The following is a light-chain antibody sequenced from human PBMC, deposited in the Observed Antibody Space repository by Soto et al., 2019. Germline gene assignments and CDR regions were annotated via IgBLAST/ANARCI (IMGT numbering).Light chain of an antibody. CDR1: QSVRSY. CDR3: QQYTGPPTT. J-gene: IGKJ5*01. CDR2: EAS. V-gene: IGKV3-11*01. Sequence: IVLTQSPATLSLSPGERATLSCRASQSVRSYLVWYQQKPGQAPRLVMYEASTRATGIPARFSGSGSGTDFTLTITRLEPEDSAVYFCQQYTGPPTTFGQGTRLEIK.